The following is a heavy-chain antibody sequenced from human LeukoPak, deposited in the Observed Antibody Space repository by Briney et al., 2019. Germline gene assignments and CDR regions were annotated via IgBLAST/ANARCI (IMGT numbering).Heavy chain of an antibody. CDR2: INHSGST. Sequence: YWXWXXXXPXKGLEWIGEINHSGSTNYNPSLKSRVTISVDTSKNQFSLKLSSVTAADTAVYYCARALGYSSDYWGQGTLVTVSS. J-gene: IGHJ4*02. CDR3: ARALGYSSDY. D-gene: IGHD6-13*01. V-gene: IGHV4-34*01. CDR1: Y.